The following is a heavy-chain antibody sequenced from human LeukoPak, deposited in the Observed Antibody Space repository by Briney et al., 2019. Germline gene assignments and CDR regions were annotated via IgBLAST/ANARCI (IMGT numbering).Heavy chain of an antibody. Sequence: SETLSLTCTVSGGSISSYYWSWIRQPAGKGLEWIGRIYTSGSTNYNPSLKSRVTMSVDTSKNQFSLKLSSVTAADTAVYYCARVSVVSASYYYYYYYMDVWGKGTTVTVSS. CDR3: ARVSVVSASYYYYYYYMDV. V-gene: IGHV4-4*07. CDR2: IYTSGST. J-gene: IGHJ6*03. CDR1: GGSISSYY. D-gene: IGHD2-2*01.